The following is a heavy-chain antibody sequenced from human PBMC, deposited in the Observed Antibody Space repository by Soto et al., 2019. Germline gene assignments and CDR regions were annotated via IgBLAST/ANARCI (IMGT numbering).Heavy chain of an antibody. Sequence: SVKVSCKASGGTFSSYAISWVRQAPGQGLEWMGGIIPIFGTANYAQKFQGRVTITADESTSTAYMELSSLRSEDTAVYYCAREADFKGAFDIWGQGTMVTVSS. J-gene: IGHJ3*02. CDR1: GGTFSSYA. CDR2: IIPIFGTA. V-gene: IGHV1-69*13. D-gene: IGHD3-3*01. CDR3: AREADFKGAFDI.